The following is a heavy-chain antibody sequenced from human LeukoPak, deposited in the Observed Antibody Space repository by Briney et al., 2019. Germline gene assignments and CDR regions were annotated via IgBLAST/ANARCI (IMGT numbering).Heavy chain of an antibody. D-gene: IGHD6-6*01. CDR1: GFTFSSYS. CDR2: ISSSSSYI. CDR3: ARGIAARPGY. J-gene: IGHJ4*02. V-gene: IGHV3-21*01. Sequence: KPGGSLRLSSAASGFTFSSYSMNWVRQAPGKGLEWVSSISSSSSYIYYADSVKGRFTISRDNAKNSLYLQMNSLRAEDTAVYYCARGIAARPGYWGQGTLVTVSS.